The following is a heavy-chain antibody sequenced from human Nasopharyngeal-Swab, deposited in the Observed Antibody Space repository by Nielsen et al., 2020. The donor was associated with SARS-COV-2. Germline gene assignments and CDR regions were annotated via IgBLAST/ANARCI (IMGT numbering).Heavy chain of an antibody. CDR3: ARAQGYYDSSAFDY. Sequence: GESLKISCAASGFTFSDYYMSWIHQAPGKGLEWVSSITSSSTFLYYADSVKGRFTLSRDNAKGSLYLQMDGLRAEDTAVYYCARAQGYYDSSAFDYWGQGTLVTVSS. V-gene: IGHV3-11*06. CDR1: GFTFSDYY. D-gene: IGHD3-22*01. J-gene: IGHJ4*02. CDR2: ITSSSTFL.